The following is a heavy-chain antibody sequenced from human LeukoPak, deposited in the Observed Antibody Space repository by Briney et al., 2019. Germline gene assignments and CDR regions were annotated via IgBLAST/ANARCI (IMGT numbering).Heavy chain of an antibody. CDR3: ARQMTTAWGNWFDP. Sequence: SETLSLTCAVYGGSFSGYYWSWIRQPPGKGLEWIGEINHSGSTNYNPSLKSRVTISVDTSKNQFSLKLSSVTAADTAVYYCARQMTTAWGNWFDPWGQGTLVTVSS. CDR2: INHSGST. V-gene: IGHV4-34*01. CDR1: GGSFSGYY. J-gene: IGHJ5*02. D-gene: IGHD4-17*01.